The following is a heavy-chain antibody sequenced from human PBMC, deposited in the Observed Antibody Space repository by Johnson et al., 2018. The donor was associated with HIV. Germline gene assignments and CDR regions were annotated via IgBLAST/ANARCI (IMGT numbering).Heavy chain of an antibody. CDR3: AKGGDTTGYDSFDI. J-gene: IGHJ3*02. Sequence: VQLVESGGVVVQPGGSLTLSCAASGFTFDDHAMHWVRQAPGKGLEWVSLLSWDGGSTYYGDSVKGRFTVSRDNSKNSLYLQMNSLRTEDTALYYCAKGGDTTGYDSFDIWGQGTMVTVSS. D-gene: IGHD1-26*01. CDR2: LSWDGGST. CDR1: GFTFDDHA. V-gene: IGHV3-43D*03.